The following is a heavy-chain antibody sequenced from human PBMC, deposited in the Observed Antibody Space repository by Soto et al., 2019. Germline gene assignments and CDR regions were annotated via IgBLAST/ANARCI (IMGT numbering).Heavy chain of an antibody. CDR2: IYYSGST. CDR1: GGSVSSGSYY. V-gene: IGHV4-61*01. J-gene: IGHJ5*02. D-gene: IGHD2-15*01. CDR3: ARIHCSGGSCYGTGWFDP. Sequence: PSETLCLTCTVSGGSVSSGSYYWSGIRQPPGKGLEWIGYIYYSGSTNYNPSLKSRVTISVDTSKNQFSLKLSSVTAADTAVYYCARIHCSGGSCYGTGWFDPWGQGTLVTVSS.